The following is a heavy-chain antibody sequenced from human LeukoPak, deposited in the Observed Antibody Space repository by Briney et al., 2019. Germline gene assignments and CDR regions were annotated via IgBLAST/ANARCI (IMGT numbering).Heavy chain of an antibody. CDR3: AREIFGVVARFDP. Sequence: SETLSLTCTVSGGSISSGSYYWSWIRQPAGKGLEWIGRIYTSGSTNYNPSLKSRVTISVDTSKNQFSLKLSSVTAADTAVYYCAREIFGVVARFDPWGQGTLVTVSS. V-gene: IGHV4-61*02. J-gene: IGHJ5*02. D-gene: IGHD3-3*01. CDR2: IYTSGST. CDR1: GGSISSGSYY.